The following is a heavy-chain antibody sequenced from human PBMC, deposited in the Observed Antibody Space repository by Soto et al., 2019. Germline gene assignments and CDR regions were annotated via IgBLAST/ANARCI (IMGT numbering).Heavy chain of an antibody. CDR1: GYTFINYY. D-gene: IGHD6-6*01. J-gene: IGHJ6*03. CDR3: VRATAARQRDYSYHYYLHI. V-gene: IGHV1-46*03. CDR2: INPNCGST. Sequence: QVQLVQSGAEVKKPGASVKVSCKASGYTFINYYIHWVRQAPGQGLEWMGVINPNCGSTVYAQKLPGRVTLTRDTSTSTVYVELSSLRSDDTAVYFCVRATAARQRDYSYHYYLHIWGKGTTVTVSS.